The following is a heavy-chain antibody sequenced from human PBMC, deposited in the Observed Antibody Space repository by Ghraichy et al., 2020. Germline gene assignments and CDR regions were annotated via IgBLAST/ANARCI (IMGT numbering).Heavy chain of an antibody. J-gene: IGHJ4*02. Sequence: ASVKVSCKASGYTFTSYGISWVRQDPGQGLEWMGWISRYNGNTNYAQKLQGRVTMTADTSTSTVYMELRSLRSDDTAVYYCARDRVSGSPLLPLGYWGQGTLVTVSS. D-gene: IGHD1-26*01. CDR1: GYTFTSYG. CDR2: ISRYNGNT. CDR3: ARDRVSGSPLLPLGY. V-gene: IGHV1-18*04.